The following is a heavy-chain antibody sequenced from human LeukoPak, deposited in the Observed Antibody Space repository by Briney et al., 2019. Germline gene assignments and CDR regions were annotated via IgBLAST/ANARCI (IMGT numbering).Heavy chain of an antibody. V-gene: IGHV4-34*01. CDR3: ARDRRWELLHAFDI. D-gene: IGHD1-26*01. CDR1: GGSFSGYY. CDR2: INHSGST. Sequence: SETLSLTCAVYGGSFSGYYWNWIRQPPGKGLEWIGEINHSGSTNYNPSLKSRVTISLDTSKNRFSLMLSSVTAADTAVYYCARDRRWELLHAFDIWGQGTMVTVSS. J-gene: IGHJ3*02.